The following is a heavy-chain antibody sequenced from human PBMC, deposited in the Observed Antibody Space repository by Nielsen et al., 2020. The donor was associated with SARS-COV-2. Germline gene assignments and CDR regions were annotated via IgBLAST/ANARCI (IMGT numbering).Heavy chain of an antibody. CDR2: IKLDGSEK. CDR1: GFSFSNYY. Sequence: GGSLRLSCVASGFSFSNYYMTWVRQAPGKGLAWVGNIKLDGSEKYYVDSVKGRFTISRDNARNTLYLQMNSLRFEDTAVYYCARVGSYGDPEYLDYWGQGALVTFSS. J-gene: IGHJ4*02. D-gene: IGHD4/OR15-4a*01. CDR3: ARVGSYGDPEYLDY. V-gene: IGHV3-7*01.